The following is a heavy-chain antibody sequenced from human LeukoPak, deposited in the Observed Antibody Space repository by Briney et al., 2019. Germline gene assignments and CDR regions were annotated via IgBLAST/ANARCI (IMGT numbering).Heavy chain of an antibody. CDR3: ARDTRITMIVVVTGELDY. J-gene: IGHJ4*02. D-gene: IGHD3-22*01. V-gene: IGHV1-69*04. Sequence: SVKVSCKASGGTFSSYAISWVRQAPGQGLGWMGRIIPIFGIANYAQKFQGRVTITADKSTSTAYMELSSLRSEDTAVYYCARDTRITMIVVVTGELDYWGQGTLVTVSS. CDR1: GGTFSSYA. CDR2: IIPIFGIA.